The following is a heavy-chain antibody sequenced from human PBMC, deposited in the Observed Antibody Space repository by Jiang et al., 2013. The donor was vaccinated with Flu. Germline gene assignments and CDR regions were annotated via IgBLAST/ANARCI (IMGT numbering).Heavy chain of an antibody. V-gene: IGHV6-1*01. Sequence: SRGLEWLGRTYYRSKWFSDYAVSVRSRITINPDTSKNQFSLQLNSVTPEDTAVYYCARGNGFNSGDDAFDIWGQGTMVTVSS. CDR3: ARGNGFNSGDDAFDI. J-gene: IGHJ3*02. D-gene: IGHD5-24*01. CDR2: TYYRSKWFS.